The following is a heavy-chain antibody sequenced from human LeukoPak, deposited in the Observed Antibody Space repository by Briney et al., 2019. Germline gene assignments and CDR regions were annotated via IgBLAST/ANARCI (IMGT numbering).Heavy chain of an antibody. CDR3: ARGGYDFVYYYYGMGV. CDR2: INPNSGGT. J-gene: IGHJ6*02. D-gene: IGHD3-3*01. V-gene: IGHV1-2*06. Sequence: ASVKVSCKASGYTFTSYYMHWVRQAPGQGLEWMGRINPNSGGTNYAQKFQGRVTMTRDTSISTAYMELSRLRSDDTAVYYCARGGYDFVYYYYGMGVWGQGTTVTVSS. CDR1: GYTFTSYY.